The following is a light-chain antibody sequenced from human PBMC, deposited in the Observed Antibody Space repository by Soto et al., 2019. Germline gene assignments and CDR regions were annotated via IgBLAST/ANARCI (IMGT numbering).Light chain of an antibody. CDR1: SRDVRGYNY. Sequence: SVLSQPASVPGSPGKPITLSCTGNSRDVRGYNYVSRCQQHPGKAPRLTTYEVSNRPSGVSNRFSGSKSGNTASLTISGLQAEDEADYYCSSYTNSSTLPFGTETKVTGL. CDR2: EVS. V-gene: IGLV2-14*01. J-gene: IGLJ1*01. CDR3: SSYTNSSTLP.